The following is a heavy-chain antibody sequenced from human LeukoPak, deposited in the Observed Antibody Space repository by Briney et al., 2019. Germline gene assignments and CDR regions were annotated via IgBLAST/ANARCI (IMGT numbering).Heavy chain of an antibody. CDR3: ARLNHCGGDCYSWYYFDY. V-gene: IGHV1-69*13. Sequence: GASVKVSCKASGGTFSSYAISWVRQAPGQGLEWMGGIIPIFGTANYAQKFQGRVTITADESTSTAYMELSSLRSEDTAVYYCARLNHCGGDCYSWYYFDYWGQGTLVTVSS. CDR1: GGTFSSYA. D-gene: IGHD2-21*02. CDR2: IIPIFGTA. J-gene: IGHJ4*02.